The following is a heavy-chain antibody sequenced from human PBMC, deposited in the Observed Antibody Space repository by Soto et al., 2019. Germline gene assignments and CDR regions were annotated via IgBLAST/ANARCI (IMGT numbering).Heavy chain of an antibody. D-gene: IGHD6-13*01. CDR3: ARISAARLDY. CDR1: GGSISSYY. Sequence: SETLSLTCTVSGGSISSYYWSWIRQPPGKGLEWIGYTYYSGSTNYNPSLKSRVTISVDTSKNQFSLKLSSVTAADTAVYYCARISAARLDYWGQGTLVTVSS. V-gene: IGHV4-59*01. CDR2: TYYSGST. J-gene: IGHJ4*02.